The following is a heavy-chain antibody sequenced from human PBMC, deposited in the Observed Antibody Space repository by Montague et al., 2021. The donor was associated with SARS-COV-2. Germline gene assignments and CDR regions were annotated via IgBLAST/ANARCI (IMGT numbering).Heavy chain of an antibody. D-gene: IGHD3-9*01. CDR1: GFTFSSYS. V-gene: IGHV3-21*01. J-gene: IGHJ4*02. CDR3: ARDHHYDILTGYYGD. Sequence: SLRLSCAASGFTFSSYSMNWVRQAPGKGLEWVSSISSSSSYIYYADSVKGRSTIARDNAKNSLYLKMNSLRAEDTAVYYCARDHHYDILTGYYGDWGQGTLVTVSS. CDR2: ISSSSSYI.